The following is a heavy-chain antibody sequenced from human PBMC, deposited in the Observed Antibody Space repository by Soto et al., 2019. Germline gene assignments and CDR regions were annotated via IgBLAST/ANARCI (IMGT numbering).Heavy chain of an antibody. J-gene: IGHJ5*02. CDR2: FIPSFGTA. Sequence: SVKVSCKASGGAISTIAITWVRRAPGQGLEWMGAFIPSFGTAIYAQKFQGRVTMTWDTSISTAYMELSGLRSDDTAVYFCARGRYTTSSWFDPWGQGTLVTVSS. CDR3: ARGRYTTSSWFDP. CDR1: GGAISTIA. V-gene: IGHV1-69*06. D-gene: IGHD6-6*01.